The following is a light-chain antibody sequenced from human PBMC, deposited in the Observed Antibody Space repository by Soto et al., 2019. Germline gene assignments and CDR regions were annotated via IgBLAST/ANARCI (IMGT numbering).Light chain of an antibody. Sequence: EIVLTQSPDTLSVSPGERATLSCRTSQSVGSNLAWYQQKPGQAPRLLMYGAFIRAPGFPVRFRGSGSGSEFTLTISSLQSEDGALYYCQQYDKWPYTFGQGTNLESK. V-gene: IGKV3-15*01. CDR2: GAF. CDR1: QSVGSN. CDR3: QQYDKWPYT. J-gene: IGKJ2*01.